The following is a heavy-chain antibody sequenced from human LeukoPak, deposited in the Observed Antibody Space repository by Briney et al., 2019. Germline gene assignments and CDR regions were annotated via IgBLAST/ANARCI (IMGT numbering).Heavy chain of an antibody. CDR1: GDFITAYC. Sequence: SETLSLTCTVSGDFITAYCWSWIRQPPGKGLEWIGYVYYTGSTEYNPSLRSRVTISLDLSKHQFSLNLTPVTAADTAVYHCASNTGTVFDYWGQGALVTVSS. J-gene: IGHJ4*02. CDR2: VYYTGST. V-gene: IGHV4-59*01. CDR3: ASNTGTVFDY. D-gene: IGHD7-27*01.